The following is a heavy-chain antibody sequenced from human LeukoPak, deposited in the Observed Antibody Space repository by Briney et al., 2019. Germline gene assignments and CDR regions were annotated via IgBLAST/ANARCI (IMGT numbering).Heavy chain of an antibody. CDR1: GGTFSSYA. Sequence: SVKVSCKASGGTFSSYAISWVRQAPGQGFEWMGRIIPIFGIANYAQKFQGRVTITADKSTSTAYMELSSLRSEDTAVYYCAKDPYCSSTSCYMGSKDFYYYYGMDVWGQGTTVTVSS. V-gene: IGHV1-69*04. J-gene: IGHJ6*02. CDR3: AKDPYCSSTSCYMGSKDFYYYYGMDV. D-gene: IGHD2-2*02. CDR2: IIPIFGIA.